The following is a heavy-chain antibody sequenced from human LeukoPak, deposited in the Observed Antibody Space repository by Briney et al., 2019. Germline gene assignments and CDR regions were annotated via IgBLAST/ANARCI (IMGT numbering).Heavy chain of an antibody. CDR1: GGSISGYY. D-gene: IGHD2-8*01. J-gene: IGHJ4*02. CDR2: IHYGGST. CDR3: ARYRTNGLCRGFYFDY. V-gene: IGHV4-59*01. Sequence: SETLSLTCSVSGGSISGYYWSWIRQPPGKGLEWIGYIHYGGSTNYNPSLKSRVTISVDTSRSQFSLRLSSVTAADTAVYYCARYRTNGLCRGFYFDYWGQGALVTVSS.